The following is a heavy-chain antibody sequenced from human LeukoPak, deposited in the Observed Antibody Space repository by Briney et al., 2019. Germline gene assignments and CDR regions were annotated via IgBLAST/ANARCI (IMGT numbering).Heavy chain of an antibody. J-gene: IGHJ4*02. D-gene: IGHD5-12*01. CDR3: AREAYSGNGEFDF. Sequence: GASVKVSCKASGYTFTSYDINWVRQAPGQGLEWMGRVNPNSGGTNYAQKFQGRVTMTRDTSISTAYMELSRLRSDDTAVYYCAREAYSGNGEFDFWGQGTLVTVSS. CDR2: VNPNSGGT. CDR1: GYTFTSYD. V-gene: IGHV1-2*06.